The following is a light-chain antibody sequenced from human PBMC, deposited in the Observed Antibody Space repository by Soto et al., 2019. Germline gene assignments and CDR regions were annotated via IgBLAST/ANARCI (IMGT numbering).Light chain of an antibody. J-gene: IGKJ1*01. CDR3: QQFNTWPPWT. CDR1: QGISSN. Sequence: EIVMTQSPATLSVSPGERATLSCRASQGISSNLAWYQQKPGQAPRLLISGAFTRATGISARFSGNGSGTEFTLTISSLQSEDFAVYYCQQFNTWPPWTFGQGTKVEIK. CDR2: GAF. V-gene: IGKV3-15*01.